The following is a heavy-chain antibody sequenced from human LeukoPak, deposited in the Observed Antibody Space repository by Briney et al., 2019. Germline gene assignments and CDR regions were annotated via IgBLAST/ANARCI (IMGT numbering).Heavy chain of an antibody. CDR1: GGSISSGGYY. CDR2: IYYSGST. J-gene: IGHJ4*02. D-gene: IGHD4-17*01. V-gene: IGHV4-31*03. CDR3: ARSYGDYQPFFDY. Sequence: SETLSLTCTVSGGSISSGGYYWSWIRQHPGKGLEWIGYIYYSGSTYYNSSLKSRVTISVDTSKNQFSLKLSSVTAADTAVYYCARSYGDYQPFFDYWGQGTLVTVSS.